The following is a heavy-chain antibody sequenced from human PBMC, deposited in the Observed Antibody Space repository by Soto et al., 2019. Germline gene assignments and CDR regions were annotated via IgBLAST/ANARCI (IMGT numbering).Heavy chain of an antibody. D-gene: IGHD2-21*01. Sequence: EVQLVESGGGLVKPGGSLRLSCAASGFTSTNAWMNWVRQAPGQGLEWVGRLKGKNEGGTTDYAAPVNGRFIISRDDAKTTLYLQMNSLKPADTAVYYCTTRWRWPFDYWGQGALVTVSS. CDR1: GFTSTNAW. J-gene: IGHJ4*02. CDR3: TTRWRWPFDY. CDR2: LKGKNEGGTT. V-gene: IGHV3-15*07.